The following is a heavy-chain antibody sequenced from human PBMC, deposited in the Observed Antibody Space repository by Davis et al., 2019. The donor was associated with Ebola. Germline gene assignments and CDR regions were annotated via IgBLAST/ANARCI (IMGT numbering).Heavy chain of an antibody. CDR1: GYTFSNDY. CDR3: ARDRGYCSGGSCYLSWFDP. V-gene: IGHV1-69*13. Sequence: SVKVSCKASGYTFSNDYIHWVRQAPGQGLEWMGGIIPIFGTANYAQKFQGRVTITADESTSTAYMELSSLRSEDTAVYYCARDRGYCSGGSCYLSWFDPWGQGTLVTVSS. D-gene: IGHD2-15*01. J-gene: IGHJ5*02. CDR2: IIPIFGTA.